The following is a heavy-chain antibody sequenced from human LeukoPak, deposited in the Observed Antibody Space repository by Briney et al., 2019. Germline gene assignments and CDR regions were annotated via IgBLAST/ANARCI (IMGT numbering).Heavy chain of an antibody. V-gene: IGHV3-23*01. Sequence: GGSLRLSCAASGFFFSNNAMSWVRQAPGKGLEWVSSLDTTGASTFFADSVRGRFIVSRDNSKNTLYLQMSSLRAEDTAVYYCAKDGNYGGNPCMDVWGQGTTVTVSS. J-gene: IGHJ6*02. CDR1: GFFFSNNA. CDR3: AKDGNYGGNPCMDV. D-gene: IGHD4-23*01. CDR2: LDTTGAST.